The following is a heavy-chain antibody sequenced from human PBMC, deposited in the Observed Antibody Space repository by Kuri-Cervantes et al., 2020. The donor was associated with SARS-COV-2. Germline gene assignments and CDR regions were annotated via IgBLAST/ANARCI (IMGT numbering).Heavy chain of an antibody. J-gene: IGHJ4*02. V-gene: IGHV4-39*01. CDR3: ATTKYSSSWY. CDR2: IYYSGST. D-gene: IGHD6-13*01. CDR1: GGSISSSSYY. Sequence: SETLSLTCTVSGGSISSSSYYWGWIHQPPGKGLEWIGSIYYSGSTYYNPSLKSRVTISVDTSKNQFSLKLSSVTAADTAVYYCATTKYSSSWYWGQGTLVTVSS.